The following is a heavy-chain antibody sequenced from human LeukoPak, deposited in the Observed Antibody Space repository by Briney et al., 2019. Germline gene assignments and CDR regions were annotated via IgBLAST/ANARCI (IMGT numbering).Heavy chain of an antibody. CDR2: IGTSGANT. CDR1: GFTFNNYG. J-gene: IGHJ4*02. V-gene: IGHV3-23*01. CDR3: AKKSGDHFHFDF. Sequence: SGGSLRLSCAASGFTFNNYGMSWVRQTPGKGLEWVSTIGTSGANTYHADSVKGRFTISRDDSKNTLYLQMNSLRAEDTAVYHCAKKSGDHFHFDFWGQGTLVTVSS. D-gene: IGHD2-21*01.